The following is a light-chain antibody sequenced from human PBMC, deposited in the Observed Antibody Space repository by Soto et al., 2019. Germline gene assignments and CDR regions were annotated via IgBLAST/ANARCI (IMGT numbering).Light chain of an antibody. V-gene: IGKV1-39*01. CDR1: QSISSY. J-gene: IGKJ2*01. CDR3: QESDSTPYS. Sequence: DIPMTQSPSSLSASVGDRVTITCRASQSISSYLNWYQQKPGKAPKILIYAASSLQSGVPSRFSGSGSGTDFTLTISSLQPEEFATYYYQESDSTPYSFGQGTTLEIK. CDR2: AAS.